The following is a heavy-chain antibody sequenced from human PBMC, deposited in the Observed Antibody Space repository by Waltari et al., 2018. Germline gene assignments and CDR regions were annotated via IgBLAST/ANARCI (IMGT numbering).Heavy chain of an antibody. D-gene: IGHD2-2*01. CDR2: IYTSGST. V-gene: IGHV4-4*07. CDR3: AREGTYCSSTSCYPIDY. J-gene: IGHJ4*02. CDR1: GGSIRSYY. Sequence: QVQLQESGPGLVKPSETLSLTCTVSGGSIRSYYWSWIRQPAGKGLEWIGRIYTSGSTNYNPSLKSRVTMSVDTSKNQFSLKLSSVTAADTAVYYCAREGTYCSSTSCYPIDYWGQGTLVTVSS.